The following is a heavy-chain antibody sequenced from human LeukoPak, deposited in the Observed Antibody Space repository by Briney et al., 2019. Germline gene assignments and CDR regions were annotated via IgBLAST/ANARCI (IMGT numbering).Heavy chain of an antibody. CDR1: GGSFSSYY. CDR3: AREWEGPRTFNI. CDR2: IYYSGST. J-gene: IGHJ3*02. Sequence: KPSETLSLTCTVSGGSFSSYYWSCIRQPPGKGLEWIGHIYYSGSTHYNPSLTSRVTISLDTSKNQFSLKLSSVTAADTAVYYCAREWEGPRTFNIWGQGTMVTVSS. V-gene: IGHV4-59*01. D-gene: IGHD1-26*01.